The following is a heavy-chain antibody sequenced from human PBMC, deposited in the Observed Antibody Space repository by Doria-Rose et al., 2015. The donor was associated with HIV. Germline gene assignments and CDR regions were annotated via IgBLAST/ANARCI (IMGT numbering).Heavy chain of an antibody. V-gene: IGHV2-26*01. CDR1: GVSLSSPGMG. J-gene: IGHJ4*02. CDR3: ARIKSSRWYHKYYFDF. D-gene: IGHD6-13*01. Sequence: QVTLKESGPVLVKPTETLTLTCTVSGVSLSSPGMGVSWIRQPPGKALEWLAKIFSDDDRSYKTSLKCRLTISRGTSKSQVVLTMTDMDPVDTATYYCARIKSSRWYHKYYFDFWGQGTLVIVSA. CDR2: IFSDDDR.